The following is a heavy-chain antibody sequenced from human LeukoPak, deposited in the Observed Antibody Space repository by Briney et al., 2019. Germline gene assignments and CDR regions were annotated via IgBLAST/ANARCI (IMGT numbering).Heavy chain of an antibody. CDR2: LSGDGSST. Sequence: GGSLRLSCAASGFTFSRHLMHWVRQAPGKGLLWVSRLSGDGSSTAYADSLKGRFTISRDNAKHTLYLQMNSLRAEDTAVYFCARASTTVPNLLDNWGQGTLVTVSS. J-gene: IGHJ4*02. CDR1: GFTFSRHL. V-gene: IGHV3-74*03. D-gene: IGHD4-17*01. CDR3: ARASTTVPNLLDN.